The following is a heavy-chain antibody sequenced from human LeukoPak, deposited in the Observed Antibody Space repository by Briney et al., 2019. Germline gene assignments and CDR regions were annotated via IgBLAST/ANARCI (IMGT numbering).Heavy chain of an antibody. CDR2: IYYSGST. Sequence: PSETLSLTCTVSGGSISSSSYYWGWIRQPPGKGLEWIGSIYYSGSTYYNPSLKSRATISVDTSKNQFSLKLSSVTAADTAVYYCARQEVVGATGGDYWGQGTLVTVSS. J-gene: IGHJ4*02. CDR1: GGSISSSSYY. D-gene: IGHD1-26*01. CDR3: ARQEVVGATGGDY. V-gene: IGHV4-39*01.